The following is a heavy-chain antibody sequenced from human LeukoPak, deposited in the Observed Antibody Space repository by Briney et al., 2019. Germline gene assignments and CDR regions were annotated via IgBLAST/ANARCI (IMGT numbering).Heavy chain of an antibody. Sequence: ASVKVSCKASGYTFTGYYMHWVRQAPGQGLEWMGWINPNSGGTNYAQKFQGRVTMTRDTSISTAYMELSRLRSDDTAVYYCARDFYDFWSGYYPYYWGQGTLVTVSS. J-gene: IGHJ4*02. V-gene: IGHV1-2*02. D-gene: IGHD3-3*01. CDR2: INPNSGGT. CDR3: ARDFYDFWSGYYPYY. CDR1: GYTFTGYY.